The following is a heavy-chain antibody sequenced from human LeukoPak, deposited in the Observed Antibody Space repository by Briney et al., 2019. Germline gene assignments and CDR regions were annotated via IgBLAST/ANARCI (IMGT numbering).Heavy chain of an antibody. CDR1: GYRFTAYP. J-gene: IGHJ1*01. Sequence: ASVKVSCKTSGYRFTAYPLHWVRQAPGQGLEWLGWMNPHSGETSNAQKFQGRVTMTRDTSISVAYMELSSLRSDDTAVYYCARGMDAEAFQNCGQGTLVTVSS. D-gene: IGHD2-2*03. CDR2: MNPHSGET. CDR3: ARGMDAEAFQN. V-gene: IGHV1-2*02.